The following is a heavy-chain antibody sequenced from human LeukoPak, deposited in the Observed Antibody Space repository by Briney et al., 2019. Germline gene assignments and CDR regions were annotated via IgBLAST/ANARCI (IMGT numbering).Heavy chain of an antibody. CDR3: ARDRGDYDYGDYGTIDY. V-gene: IGHV4-38-2*02. CDR1: GYSISSGYY. D-gene: IGHD4-17*01. J-gene: IGHJ4*02. CDR2: IYHSGST. Sequence: SETLSLTCTVSGYSISSGYYWGWIRQPPGKGLEWIGSIYHSGSTYYNPSLKSRVTISVDTSKNQFSLKLSSVTAADTAVYYCARDRGDYDYGDYGTIDYWGQRTLVTVSS.